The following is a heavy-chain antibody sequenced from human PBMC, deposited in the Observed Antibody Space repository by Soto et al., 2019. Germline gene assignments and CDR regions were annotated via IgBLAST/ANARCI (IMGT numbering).Heavy chain of an antibody. Sequence: SETLSLTCTVSGGSITSGDYYWSWIRQPPGKGLEYIGYIYYSGSSHYNPSLKSRVTISLDTSRNQFSLKLSSVTAADTAVYYWARGIVATNGGMDGRGQGTTVTVYS. V-gene: IGHV4-30-4*01. CDR3: ARGIVATNGGMDG. CDR1: GGSITSGDYY. D-gene: IGHD5-12*01. CDR2: IYYSGSS. J-gene: IGHJ6*02.